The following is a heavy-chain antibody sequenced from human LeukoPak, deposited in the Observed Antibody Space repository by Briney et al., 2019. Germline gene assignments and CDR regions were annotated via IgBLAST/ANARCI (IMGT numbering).Heavy chain of an antibody. J-gene: IGHJ6*03. V-gene: IGHV3-21*01. CDR3: ASLPTAASYMDV. CDR1: GFTLSSHT. Sequence: GGSLRLSCAASGFTLSSHTMNWVRQAPGRGLEWVSAISTNDIQYADSVKGRFTISRDNAKNSLYLQMDSLRAEDTAVYYCASLPTAASYMDVWGKGTTATVSS. CDR2: ISTNDI. D-gene: IGHD5/OR15-5a*01.